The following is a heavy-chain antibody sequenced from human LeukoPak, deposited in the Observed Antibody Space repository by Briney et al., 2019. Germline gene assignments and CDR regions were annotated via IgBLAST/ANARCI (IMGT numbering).Heavy chain of an antibody. J-gene: IGHJ6*03. CDR2: ISGGGDTT. Sequence: GGSLRLSCAASGFTFNNYATSWVRQAPGKGLEWVSTISGGGDTTYYADSVKGRFTISRDTSQNTLFLQLNSLRAEDTAIYYCAKDAGDGGYYYYMDVWGKGTPVTVSS. D-gene: IGHD3-16*01. CDR1: GFTFNNYA. CDR3: AKDAGDGGYYYYMDV. V-gene: IGHV3-23*01.